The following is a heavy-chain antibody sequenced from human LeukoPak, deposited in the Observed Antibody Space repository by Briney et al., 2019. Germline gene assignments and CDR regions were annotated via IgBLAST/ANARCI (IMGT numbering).Heavy chain of an antibody. Sequence: ASVKVSCKASGYTFTGYYMHWVRQAPGQGLEWMGWINPNSGGTNYAQKFQGRVTMTRDTSISTAYMELSRLRSDDTAVYYWSRDHSLIPYPYDSQIDYWGQEPWSPSPQ. CDR2: INPNSGGT. V-gene: IGHV1-2*02. CDR1: GYTFTGYY. CDR3: SRDHSLIPYPYDSQIDY. J-gene: IGHJ4*01. D-gene: IGHD3-3*01.